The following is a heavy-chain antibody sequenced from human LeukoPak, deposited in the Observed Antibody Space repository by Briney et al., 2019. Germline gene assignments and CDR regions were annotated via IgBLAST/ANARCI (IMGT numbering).Heavy chain of an antibody. CDR2: ISSSGSTI. D-gene: IGHD7-27*01. CDR3: ARDPLGINAN. Sequence: TGGSLRLSCAASEFTFSSYEMNWVHQAPGKGLEWVSYISSSGSTIYYADSVKGRFTISRDNAKNTLYLQTNSLRAEDTAVYYCARDPLGINANWGQGTLVTVSS. V-gene: IGHV3-48*03. J-gene: IGHJ4*02. CDR1: EFTFSSYE.